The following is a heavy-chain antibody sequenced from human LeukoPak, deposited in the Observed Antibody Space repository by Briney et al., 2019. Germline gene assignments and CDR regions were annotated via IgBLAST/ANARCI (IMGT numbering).Heavy chain of an antibody. Sequence: GGSLRLSCAASGFTFSSNAMHWVRQAPGKGLDWVAFIQNDGSNKYYGDSVKGRFTISRDNSKNTLYLQMNSLRAEDTAVYHCAKDEIQGVIGAGPGYWGQGTLVTVSS. CDR2: IQNDGSNK. D-gene: IGHD1-26*01. CDR1: GFTFSSNA. V-gene: IGHV3-30*02. CDR3: AKDEIQGVIGAGPGY. J-gene: IGHJ4*02.